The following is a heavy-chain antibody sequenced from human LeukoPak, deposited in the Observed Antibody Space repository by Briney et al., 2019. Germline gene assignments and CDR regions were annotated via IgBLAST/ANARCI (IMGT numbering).Heavy chain of an antibody. CDR2: IYNNGIN. CDR3: AKFRLPGIGLRDWFFDL. Sequence: SETLSLTCTVSGGSISTYYWSWIRQPPGKGLEWIGYIYNNGINNYNPSLRSRVTISIDTSKNQLSLKLNSVTAADTAVYYCAKFRLPGIGLRDWFFDLWGRGALLSVSS. V-gene: IGHV4-59*08. J-gene: IGHJ2*01. D-gene: IGHD3-10*01. CDR1: GGSISTYY.